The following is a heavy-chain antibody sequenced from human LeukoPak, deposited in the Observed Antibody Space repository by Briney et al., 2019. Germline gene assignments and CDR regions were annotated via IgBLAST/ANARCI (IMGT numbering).Heavy chain of an antibody. V-gene: IGHV3-7*01. CDR2: IKQDGSEK. D-gene: IGHD1-14*01. CDR1: GFTFSSYG. Sequence: PGGSLRLSCAASGFTFSSYGMSWVRQAPGKGLEWVANIKQDGSEKYYVDSVKGRFTISRDNAKNSLYLQMNSLRAEDTAVYYCASGATRGEFDYWGQGTLVTVSS. J-gene: IGHJ4*02. CDR3: ASGATRGEFDY.